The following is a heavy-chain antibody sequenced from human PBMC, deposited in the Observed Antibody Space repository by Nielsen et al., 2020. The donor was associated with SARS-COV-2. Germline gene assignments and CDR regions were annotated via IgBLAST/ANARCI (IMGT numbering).Heavy chain of an antibody. CDR1: GFTFSSYA. J-gene: IGHJ6*02. V-gene: IGHV3-23*01. D-gene: IGHD6-13*01. CDR3: ARERVIAAAGYYYYYGMDV. Sequence: GESLKISCAASGFTFSSYAMSWVRQAPGKGLEWVSAISGSGGSTYYADSVKGRFTISRDNSKNTLYLQMNSLRAEDTAVYYCARERVIAAAGYYYYYGMDVWGQGTTVTVSS. CDR2: ISGSGGST.